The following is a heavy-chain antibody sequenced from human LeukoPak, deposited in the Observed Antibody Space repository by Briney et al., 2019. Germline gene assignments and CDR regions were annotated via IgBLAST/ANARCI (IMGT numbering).Heavy chain of an antibody. CDR1: GGSISSYY. CDR2: IYYSGIT. V-gene: IGHV4-59*01. J-gene: IGHJ5*02. Sequence: SETLSLTCTVSGGSISSYYWSWIRQPTGKGLEWIGYIYYSGITNYNPSLKSRVTISVDTSKNQFSLKLSSVTAADTAVYYCARETIIVGRAEFGPWGQGTLVTVSS. D-gene: IGHD3-22*01. CDR3: ARETIIVGRAEFGP.